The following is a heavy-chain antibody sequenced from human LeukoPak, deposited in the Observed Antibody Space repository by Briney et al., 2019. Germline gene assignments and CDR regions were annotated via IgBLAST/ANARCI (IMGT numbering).Heavy chain of an antibody. CDR3: ARDQSVRGTRGTAHI. Sequence: PGGSLRLSCAASGLTFSNYGMHWVRQAPGKGLEWVANIKPDGSAENYVDSVKGRFTISRDNAKNSLYIQLNSLRAEDTAIYYCARDQSVRGTRGTAHIWSQGTVVTVSS. CDR1: GLTFSNYG. CDR2: IKPDGSAE. V-gene: IGHV3-7*01. D-gene: IGHD1-1*01. J-gene: IGHJ3*01.